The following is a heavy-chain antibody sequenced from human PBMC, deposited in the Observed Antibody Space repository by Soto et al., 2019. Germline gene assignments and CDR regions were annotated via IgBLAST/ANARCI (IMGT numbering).Heavy chain of an antibody. D-gene: IGHD2-2*01. CDR2: TYTGGDT. J-gene: IGHJ6*03. Sequence: EVQVVESGGGLVQPGGSLRLSCAASGFSVRVNYMTWVRQAPGKGLEWVSVTYTGGDTDYADSVKGRFTTSRDNSKNMLNLEVSSLRAEDTAVYYCARVSCSNDYDHYYMDVWGKGTTVTVSS. CDR3: ARVSCSNDYDHYYMDV. CDR1: GFSVRVNY. V-gene: IGHV3-66*01.